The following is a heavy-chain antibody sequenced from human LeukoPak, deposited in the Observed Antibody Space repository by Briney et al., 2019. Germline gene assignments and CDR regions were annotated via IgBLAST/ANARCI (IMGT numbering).Heavy chain of an antibody. D-gene: IGHD5-24*01. CDR2: IYYSGST. J-gene: IGHJ6*03. CDR3: ARVGDGYNGMNYYMDV. V-gene: IGHV4-59*01. Sequence: PSETLSLTCTVSGGSISSYYWSWIRQPPGKGLEWIGYIYYSGSTNYNPSLKSRVTISVDTSKNQFSLKLSSVTAADTAVYYCARVGDGYNGMNYYMDVWGKGTTVTVSS. CDR1: GGSISSYY.